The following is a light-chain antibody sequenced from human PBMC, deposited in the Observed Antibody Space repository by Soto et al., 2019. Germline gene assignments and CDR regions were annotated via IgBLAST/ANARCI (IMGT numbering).Light chain of an antibody. V-gene: IGLV2-14*01. J-gene: IGLJ3*02. CDR2: EVR. Sequence: QSALTQPASVSGSPGQSITISCTGTSSDIGSGYAYVSWYQQHPGKAPKVIIYEVRHRPSSVSSRFSGSRSGNTASLTISGLQAEDEAHYYCSSYTTYDTLVFGGGTKLTVL. CDR1: SSDIGSGYAY. CDR3: SSYTTYDTLV.